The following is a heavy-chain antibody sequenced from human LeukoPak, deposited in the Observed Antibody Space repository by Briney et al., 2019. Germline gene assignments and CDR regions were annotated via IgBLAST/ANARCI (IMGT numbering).Heavy chain of an antibody. V-gene: IGHV3-21*01. CDR2: ISSSSSYM. CDR1: GFTFSSYS. D-gene: IGHD6-13*01. CDR3: ARVGIAAADY. J-gene: IGHJ4*02. Sequence: GGSLRLSCAASGFTFSSYSMNWVRQAPGKGLEWVSSISSSSSYMYYADSVKGRFTISRDNAKNSLYLQMNSLRAEDTAVYYCARVGIAAADYWGQGTLVTVSS.